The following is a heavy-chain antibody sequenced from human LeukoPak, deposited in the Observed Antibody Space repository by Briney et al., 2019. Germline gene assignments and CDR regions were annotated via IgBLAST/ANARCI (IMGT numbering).Heavy chain of an antibody. CDR3: ARERGRAVAGNSFGY. V-gene: IGHV1-2*02. D-gene: IGHD6-19*01. J-gene: IGHJ4*02. CDR2: INPNSGGT. Sequence: GASVKVSCKASGYTFTSYGISWVRQAPGQGLEWMGWINPNSGGTNYAQKFQGRVTMTRDTSISTAYMELSRLRSDDTAVYYCARERGRAVAGNSFGYWGQGTLVTVSS. CDR1: GYTFTSYG.